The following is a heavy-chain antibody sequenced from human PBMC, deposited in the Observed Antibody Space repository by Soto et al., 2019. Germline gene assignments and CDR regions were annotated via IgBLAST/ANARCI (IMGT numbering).Heavy chain of an antibody. Sequence: QVHLEESGGGEVQPGRSLRLACAASGFSFRTYGMHWVRQAPGKGLEWVAIIWYDGNNKYYADSVKGRLTISRDNSKNTLYLQMNSLRVEDTAVYYCARDNLDRAYYMDVWGKGTTVTVSS. CDR3: ARDNLDRAYYMDV. CDR1: GFSFRTYG. D-gene: IGHD1-1*01. J-gene: IGHJ6*03. CDR2: IWYDGNNK. V-gene: IGHV3-33*01.